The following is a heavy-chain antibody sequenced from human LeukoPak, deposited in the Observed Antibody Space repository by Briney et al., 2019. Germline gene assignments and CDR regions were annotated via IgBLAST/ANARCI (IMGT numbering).Heavy chain of an antibody. Sequence: SSETLSLTCTVSGGSIRSSSYYWGWIRQPPGKGLEWIGSIYYSGRPYYNASLKSRGTISVDTSKNQFSLKLNSVTAADTAVYFCARQVVAVAGTGYFDYWGQGTLVTVSS. CDR2: IYYSGRP. V-gene: IGHV4-39*01. CDR1: GGSIRSSSYY. D-gene: IGHD6-19*01. CDR3: ARQVVAVAGTGYFDY. J-gene: IGHJ4*02.